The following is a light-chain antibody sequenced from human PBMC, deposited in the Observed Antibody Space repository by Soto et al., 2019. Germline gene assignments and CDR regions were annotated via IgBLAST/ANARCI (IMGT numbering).Light chain of an antibody. Sequence: EIVLTQSPGTRSLSPGERATLSCRASQGVRSNFLAWYRQKPXEAPRLLIYGASNRATGIPDRFSGSGDGTDFTLTIPRLEPEDFAIYYCQRYDSLRTFGQGTKVDIK. CDR3: QRYDSLRT. CDR1: QGVRSNF. J-gene: IGKJ1*01. CDR2: GAS. V-gene: IGKV3-20*01.